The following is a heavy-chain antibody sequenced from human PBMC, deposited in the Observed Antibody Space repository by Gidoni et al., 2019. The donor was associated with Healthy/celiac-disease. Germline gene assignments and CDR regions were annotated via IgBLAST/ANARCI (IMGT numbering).Heavy chain of an antibody. Sequence: EVQQVESGGGLVQPGRSRRLSWAASAFTRDDDAMPWVRHAPGKGLQWVSGISWNSGSIGYADSVKGRFTISRDNAKNSLYLQMNSLRAEDTALYYCAKDGVGVVVAATPYYFDYWGQGTLVTVSS. CDR1: AFTRDDDA. CDR3: AKDGVGVVVAATPYYFDY. D-gene: IGHD2-15*01. V-gene: IGHV3-9*01. J-gene: IGHJ4*02. CDR2: ISWNSGSI.